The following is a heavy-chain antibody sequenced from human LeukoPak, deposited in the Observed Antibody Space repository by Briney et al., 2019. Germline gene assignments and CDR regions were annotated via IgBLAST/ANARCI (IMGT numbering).Heavy chain of an antibody. J-gene: IGHJ4*02. D-gene: IGHD3-22*01. V-gene: IGHV3-30-3*01. CDR2: ISYDGSNK. Sequence: GGSLGLSCAASGFTFSSYAMHWVRQAPGKGLEWVAVISYDGSNKYYADSVKGRFTISRDNSKNTLYLQMNSLRAEDTAVYYCARVNYDSSGYYADYWGQGTLVTVSS. CDR1: GFTFSSYA. CDR3: ARVNYDSSGYYADY.